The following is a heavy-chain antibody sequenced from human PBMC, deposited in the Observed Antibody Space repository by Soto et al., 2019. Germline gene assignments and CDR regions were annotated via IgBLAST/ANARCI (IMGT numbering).Heavy chain of an antibody. V-gene: IGHV4-30-4*01. CDR2: IYYSGST. CDR3: ARYCSGGSCYHWFDP. CDR1: GGSISSGDYY. Sequence: SETLSLTCTVSGGSISSGDYYWSWIRQPPGKGLEWIGYIYYSGSTYYNPSLKSRVTISVDTSKNQFSLKLSSVTAADTAVYYCARYCSGGSCYHWFDPWGQGTLVTVSS. D-gene: IGHD2-15*01. J-gene: IGHJ5*02.